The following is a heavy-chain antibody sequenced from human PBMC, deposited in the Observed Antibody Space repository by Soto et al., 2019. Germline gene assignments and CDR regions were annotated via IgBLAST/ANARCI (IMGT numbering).Heavy chain of an antibody. D-gene: IGHD3-10*01. CDR2: IVVGSGNT. CDR3: AADGSGSYYNGFYYYYYGMDV. V-gene: IGHV1-58*01. CDR1: GFTFTSSA. J-gene: IGHJ6*02. Sequence: SVKVSCKASGFTFTSSAVQWVRQARGQRVEWIGWIVVGSGNTNYAQKFQERVTITRDMSTSTAYMELSSLRSEDTAVYYCAADGSGSYYNGFYYYYYGMDVWGQGTTVTVSS.